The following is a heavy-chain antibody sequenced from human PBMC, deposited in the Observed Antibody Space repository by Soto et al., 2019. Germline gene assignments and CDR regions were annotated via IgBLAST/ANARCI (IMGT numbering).Heavy chain of an antibody. CDR1: RGTFSSYG. J-gene: IGHJ4*02. CDR3: ARGLVDTAMVLDY. CDR2: ITPIFGTA. Sequence: SVTVSCKASRGTFSSYGIILLRQAPGQGLEWMGGITPIFGTANYAQKFQGRVTITADESTSTAYMELSSLRSEDTAVYYCARGLVDTAMVLDYWGQGTLVTVS. D-gene: IGHD5-18*01. V-gene: IGHV1-69*13.